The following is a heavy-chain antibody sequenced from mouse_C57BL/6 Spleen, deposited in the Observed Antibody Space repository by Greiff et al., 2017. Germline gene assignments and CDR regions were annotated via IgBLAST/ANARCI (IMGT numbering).Heavy chain of an antibody. CDR2: FHPYNDDT. CDR3: ARKGLYGNYFDY. V-gene: IGHV1-47*01. D-gene: IGHD2-1*01. CDR1: GYTFTTYP. Sequence: VKLVESGAELVKPGASVKMSCKASGYTFTTYPIEWMKQNHGKSLEWIGNFHPYNDDTKYNEKFKGKATLTVEKSSSTVYLELSRLTSDDSAVYYCARKGLYGNYFDYWGQGTTLTVSS. J-gene: IGHJ2*01.